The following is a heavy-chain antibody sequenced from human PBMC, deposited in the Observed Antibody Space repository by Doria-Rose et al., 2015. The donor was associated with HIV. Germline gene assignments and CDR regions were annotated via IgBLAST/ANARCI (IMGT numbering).Heavy chain of an antibody. CDR3: ACGVGATGDY. CDR1: FSDYS. V-gene: IGHV3-11*01. Sequence: FSDYSMSWIRQPPGKGLEWVSYISSSGSYIYYADSVKGRFTISRDRAKNSLYLEMNSLRAEDTAVYYCACGVGATGDYWGQGTLVTVSS. J-gene: IGHJ4*02. D-gene: IGHD1-26*01. CDR2: ISSSGSYI.